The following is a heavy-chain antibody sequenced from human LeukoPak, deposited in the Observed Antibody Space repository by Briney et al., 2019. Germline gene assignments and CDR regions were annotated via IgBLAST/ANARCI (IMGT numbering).Heavy chain of an antibody. CDR3: ARLWFGELMLNWFDP. CDR1: GYTFTSYD. J-gene: IGHJ5*02. V-gene: IGHV1-8*01. D-gene: IGHD3-10*01. Sequence: ALVKVSCKASGYTFTSYDINWVRQATGQGLEWMGWMNPNSGNTGYAQKFQGRVTMTRNTSISTAYMELSSLRSEDTAVYYCARLWFGELMLNWFDPWGQGTLVTVSS. CDR2: MNPNSGNT.